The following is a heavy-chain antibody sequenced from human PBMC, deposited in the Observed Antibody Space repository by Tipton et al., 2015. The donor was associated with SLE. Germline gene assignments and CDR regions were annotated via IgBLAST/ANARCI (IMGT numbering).Heavy chain of an antibody. V-gene: IGHV4-39*07. D-gene: IGHD6-13*01. CDR1: GGSIRSSSYY. CDR2: IYYSGST. J-gene: IGHJ1*01. Sequence: TLSLTCTVSGGSIRSSSYYWGWIRQPPGKGLEWIGSIYYSGSTYYNPSLKSRVTISVDTSKNQFSLKLSSVTAADTAVYYCARTGYSSSWLYFQHWGQGTLVTVSS. CDR3: ARTGYSSSWLYFQH.